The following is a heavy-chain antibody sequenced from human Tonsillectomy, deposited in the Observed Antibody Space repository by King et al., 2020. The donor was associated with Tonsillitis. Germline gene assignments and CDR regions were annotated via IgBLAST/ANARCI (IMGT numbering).Heavy chain of an antibody. CDR1: GYTFTSYY. CDR2: INPSGGST. D-gene: IGHD3-22*01. Sequence: VQLVESGAEVKKPGASVKVSCKASGYTFTSYYMHWVRQAPGQGLEWMGIINPSGGSTSYEKKFQGRVTMTRDTSTSTVYMELSSLRSEDTAVYYCARDGDYYDSSGYYEYYFDYWGQGTLVTVSS. V-gene: IGHV1-46*01. J-gene: IGHJ4*02. CDR3: ARDGDYYDSSGYYEYYFDY.